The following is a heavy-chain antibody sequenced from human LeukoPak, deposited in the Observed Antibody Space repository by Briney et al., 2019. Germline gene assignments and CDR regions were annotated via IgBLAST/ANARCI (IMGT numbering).Heavy chain of an antibody. CDR1: GFTFSDYY. CDR2: ISSSGSTI. V-gene: IGHV3-11*04. CDR3: ATNWGRYYYYYMDV. D-gene: IGHD7-27*01. J-gene: IGHJ6*03. Sequence: RPGGSLRLSCAASGFTFSDYYMSWIRQAPGRGLEWVSYISSSGSTIYYADSVKGRFTISRDNAKNSLYLQVNSLRAEDTAVYYCATNWGRYYYYYMDVWGKGTTVTVSS.